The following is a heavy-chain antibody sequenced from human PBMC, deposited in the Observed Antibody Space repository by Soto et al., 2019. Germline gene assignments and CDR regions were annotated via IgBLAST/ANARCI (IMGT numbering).Heavy chain of an antibody. J-gene: IGHJ4*02. CDR3: ACGITMVRGVIPVDPYYFDY. V-gene: IGHV3-33*01. Sequence: PGGSLRRSCAASGFTFSSYGMHWVRQAPGKGLEWVAVIWYDGSNKYYADSVKGRFTISRDNSKNTLYLQMNSLRAEDTAVYYCACGITMVRGVIPVDPYYFDYWGQGTLVTVSS. D-gene: IGHD3-10*01. CDR1: GFTFSSYG. CDR2: IWYDGSNK.